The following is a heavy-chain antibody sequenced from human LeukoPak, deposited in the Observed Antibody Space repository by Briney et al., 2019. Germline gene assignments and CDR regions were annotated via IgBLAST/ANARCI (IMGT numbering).Heavy chain of an antibody. D-gene: IGHD5-12*01. Sequence: GGSLRLSCAASGFTFSSYGMHWVRQAPGKGLEWVAVISYDGSNKYYADSVKGRFTISRDNSKNTLYLQMNSLRAEDTAVYYCAKDRGLYGGYGNYYYGMDVWGQGTTVTVSS. V-gene: IGHV3-30*18. J-gene: IGHJ6*02. CDR3: AKDRGLYGGYGNYYYGMDV. CDR1: GFTFSSYG. CDR2: ISYDGSNK.